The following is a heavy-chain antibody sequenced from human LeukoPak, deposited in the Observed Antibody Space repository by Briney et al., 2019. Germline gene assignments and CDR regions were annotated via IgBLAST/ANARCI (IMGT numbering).Heavy chain of an antibody. CDR3: ARCDRPGTFDY. V-gene: IGHV3-30-3*01. CDR2: ISYDGSNK. J-gene: IGHJ4*02. D-gene: IGHD1-26*01. CDR1: GFTFSSYA. Sequence: GGSLRLSCAASGFTFSSYAMHWVRQAPGKGLEWVAVISYDGSNKYYADSVKGRFTISRNNSKNTLYLQMNSLRAEDTAVYYCARCDRPGTFDYRGQGTLVTVSS.